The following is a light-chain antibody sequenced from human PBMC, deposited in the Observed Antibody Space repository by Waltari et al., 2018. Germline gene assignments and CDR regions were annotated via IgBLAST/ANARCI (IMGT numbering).Light chain of an antibody. CDR3: SSYAVTATLL. J-gene: IGLJ2*01. CDR1: RGDVGGYDY. CDR2: DVN. V-gene: IGLV2-14*03. Sequence: QSVLTQPASVSGSPGQSITISCTGTRGDVGGYDYVSWYQQQPGKAPKLMIYDVNNRPSGVSNRFSGSKSGDTASLTISGLQAEDEADYYCSSYAVTATLLFGGGTTLTVL.